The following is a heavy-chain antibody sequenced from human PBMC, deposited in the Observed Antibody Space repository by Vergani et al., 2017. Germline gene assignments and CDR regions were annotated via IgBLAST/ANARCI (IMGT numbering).Heavy chain of an antibody. Sequence: QVQLVQSGAEVKKPGASVKVSCKASGYTFTGYYMHWVRQAPGQGLEWMGWINPNSGGTNYAQMFQGRVTMTRDTSISTAYMEVSRLRSDDTAVYYCARDLGSSWYRGWFDPWGQGTLVTVSS. CDR1: GYTFTGYY. V-gene: IGHV1-2*02. CDR2: INPNSGGT. J-gene: IGHJ5*02. CDR3: ARDLGSSWYRGWFDP. D-gene: IGHD6-13*01.